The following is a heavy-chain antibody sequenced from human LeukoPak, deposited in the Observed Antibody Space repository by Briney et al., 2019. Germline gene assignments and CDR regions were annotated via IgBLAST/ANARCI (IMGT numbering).Heavy chain of an antibody. CDR2: ISYDGSNK. CDR1: GFTFSSYA. CDR3: TKGLGVVIDFLLFDS. J-gene: IGHJ4*02. D-gene: IGHD3-3*01. Sequence: GRSLRLSCAASGFTFSSYAMHWVRQAPGKGLEWVAVISYDGSNKYYADSVKGRFTISRDNSKNTVDLQMNSLRAEDTALYYCTKGLGVVIDFLLFDSWGQGTLVTVSS. V-gene: IGHV3-30*04.